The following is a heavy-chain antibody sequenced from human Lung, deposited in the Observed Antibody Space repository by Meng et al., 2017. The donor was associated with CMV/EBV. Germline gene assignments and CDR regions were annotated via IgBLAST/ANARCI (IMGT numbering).Heavy chain of an antibody. J-gene: IGHJ6*02. CDR1: GYTFTNYV. V-gene: IGHV1-18*01. CDR3: ARTYCSSTSCSPPYYYAMDV. D-gene: IGHD2-2*01. Sequence: SXXVSXKASGYTFTNYVINWVRQAPGQGLEWMGWVSGYNDNTKYAQKLQDRVTMTTDISTSTAYMELRSLRSDDTAIYYCARTYCSSTSCSPPYYYAMDVWGQGTXVTVSS. CDR2: VSGYNDNT.